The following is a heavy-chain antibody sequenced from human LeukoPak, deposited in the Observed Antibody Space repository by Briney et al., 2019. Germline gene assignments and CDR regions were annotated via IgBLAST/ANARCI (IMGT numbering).Heavy chain of an antibody. D-gene: IGHD2-15*01. CDR3: AKLHCSGGSCYFDY. V-gene: IGHV3-13*01. CDR2: VGIAGDT. J-gene: IGHJ4*02. Sequence: PGGSLRLSCAASGFTLSNHAMHWVRRATGKGLEWVSAVGIAGDTFYPGSVKGRFTISRENAKNSLYLQMNSLRAEDTAVYYCAKLHCSGGSCYFDYWGQGTLVTVSS. CDR1: GFTLSNHA.